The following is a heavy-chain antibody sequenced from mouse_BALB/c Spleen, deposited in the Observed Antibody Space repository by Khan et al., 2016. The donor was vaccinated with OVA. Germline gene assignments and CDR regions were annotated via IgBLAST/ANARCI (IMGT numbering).Heavy chain of an antibody. CDR1: GYSFTSYY. V-gene: IGHV1S135*01. J-gene: IGHJ3*01. Sequence: VQLQQSGAELVKPGASVNISCKASGYSFTSYYIHWVKQSHGEGLEWIGYIDPSSGDTDYNQKFKGKAPLTVDKSSNTAYLHLSSLTSEDSAVYSCVRGTLDHWGQGTLVTVSA. CDR2: IDPSSGDT. D-gene: IGHD3-2*02. CDR3: VRGTLDH.